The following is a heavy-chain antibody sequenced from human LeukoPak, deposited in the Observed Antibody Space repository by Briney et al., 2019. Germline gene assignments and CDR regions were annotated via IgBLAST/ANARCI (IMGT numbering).Heavy chain of an antibody. D-gene: IGHD2-2*01. J-gene: IGHJ3*02. V-gene: IGHV4-39*02. Sequence: SETLSLTCTVSGGSISSSSYYWGWIRQPPGKGLEWIGSNYYSGSTYYNPSLKSRVTISVDTSKNQFSLKLSSVTAADTAVYYCARDRVVPAAGEDAFDIWGQGTMVTVSS. CDR2: NYYSGST. CDR1: GGSISSSSYY. CDR3: ARDRVVPAAGEDAFDI.